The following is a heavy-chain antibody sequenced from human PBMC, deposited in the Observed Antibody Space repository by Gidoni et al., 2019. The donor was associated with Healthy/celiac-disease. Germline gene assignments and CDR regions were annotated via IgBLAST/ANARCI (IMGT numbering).Heavy chain of an antibody. D-gene: IGHD3-3*01. V-gene: IGHV3-30-3*01. CDR1: GFAFSSYA. CDR2: ISYDGSNK. Sequence: VVQPVRSLRLSCAASGFAFSSYAMHWVRQAQGKGLEWVAVISYDGSNKYYADSVKGRFTITRDNSKNTLYLQMNSLRAEDTAVYYCARAITIFGVVISAFDIWGQGTMVTVSS. CDR3: ARAITIFGVVISAFDI. J-gene: IGHJ3*02.